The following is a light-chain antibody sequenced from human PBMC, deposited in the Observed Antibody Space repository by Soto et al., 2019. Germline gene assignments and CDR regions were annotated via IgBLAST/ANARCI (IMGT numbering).Light chain of an antibody. Sequence: QSVLTQSPSASASLGASVKLTCTLSSGHSSYAIAWHQQQPEKGPRYLMKLNSDGSHSKGDGIPDRFSGSSSGAERYLTISSLRSEDEADYYCQTWGTGIQGVFGGGTKLTVL. CDR3: QTWGTGIQGV. J-gene: IGLJ2*01. V-gene: IGLV4-69*02. CDR2: LNSDGSH. CDR1: SGHSSYA.